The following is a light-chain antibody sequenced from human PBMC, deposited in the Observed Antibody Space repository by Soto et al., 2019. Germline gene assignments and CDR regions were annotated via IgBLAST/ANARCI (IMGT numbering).Light chain of an antibody. CDR3: MQGTSWPWT. J-gene: IGKJ1*01. CDR1: QMLVKTDGITY. Sequence: DVVMSQSPLSLPVTLVHPASISFRSSQMLVKTDGITYLNWFHQRPGQSPRRLINRVSRRDSGVPDRFSGSGSGTDFTLKISRVEAEDVGVYYCMQGTSWPWTFGQGTKVDIK. CDR2: RVS. V-gene: IGKV2-30*01.